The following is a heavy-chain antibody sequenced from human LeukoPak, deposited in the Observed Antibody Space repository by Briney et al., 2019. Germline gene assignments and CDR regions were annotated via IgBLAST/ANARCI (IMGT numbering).Heavy chain of an antibody. Sequence: SETLSLTCAVYGGSFSGYYWSWIRQPPGKELEWIGEINHSGSTNYNPSLKSRVTISVDTSKNQFSLKLSSVTAADTAVYYCARGPYSYSGSWHFQHWGQGTLFTVSS. D-gene: IGHD1-26*01. J-gene: IGHJ1*01. V-gene: IGHV4-34*01. CDR1: GGSFSGYY. CDR3: ARGPYSYSGSWHFQH. CDR2: INHSGST.